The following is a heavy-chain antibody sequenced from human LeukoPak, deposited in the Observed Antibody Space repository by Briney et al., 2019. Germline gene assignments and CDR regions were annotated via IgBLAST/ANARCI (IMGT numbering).Heavy chain of an antibody. D-gene: IGHD6-6*01. CDR2: IYYSGST. V-gene: IGHV4-59*01. J-gene: IGHJ6*03. CDR1: GGSISSYY. CDR3: AASSTPYYYYYYMDV. Sequence: PSETLSLTCTVSGGSISSYYWSWIRQPPGKGLEWIGYIYYSGSTNYNPSLKSRVTISVDTSRNQFSLKLSSVTAADTAVYYCAASSTPYYYYYYMDVWGKGTTVTVSS.